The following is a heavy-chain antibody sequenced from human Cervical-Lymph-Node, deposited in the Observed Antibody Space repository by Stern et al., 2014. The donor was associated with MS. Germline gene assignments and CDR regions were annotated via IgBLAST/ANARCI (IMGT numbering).Heavy chain of an antibody. V-gene: IGHV5-51*01. CDR3: ARRRLAAAGDAFDI. D-gene: IGHD6-13*01. CDR1: GYRFTNSW. CDR2: IYPGDSDT. J-gene: IGHJ3*02. Sequence: QLVQSGAEVKKPGESLKISCKGSGYRFTNSWIGWVRQMPGQGLEWMGIIYPGDSDTRYSPSFQGQVTMSADKSITTAYLQWSSLKASDSAMYYCARRRLAAAGDAFDIWGQGTMVTVSS.